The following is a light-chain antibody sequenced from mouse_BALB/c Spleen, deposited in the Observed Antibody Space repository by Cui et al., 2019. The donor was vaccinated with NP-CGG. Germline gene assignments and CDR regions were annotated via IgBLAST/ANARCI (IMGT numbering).Light chain of an antibody. CDR3: ARWYSNHWV. J-gene: IGLJ1*01. V-gene: IGLV1*01. CDR2: GTS. CDR1: TGAVTTSNY. Sequence: QAVVTQESALTTSPGETVTLTCRSSTGAVTTSNYANWVQEKPNHLFTGLISGTSNRAPGVPARFSGSLIGDKAALTITGAQTEDEAIYFCARWYSNHWVFGGGTKLTVL.